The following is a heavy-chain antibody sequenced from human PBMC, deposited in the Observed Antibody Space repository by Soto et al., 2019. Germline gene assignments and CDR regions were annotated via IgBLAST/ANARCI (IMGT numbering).Heavy chain of an antibody. D-gene: IGHD1-26*01. V-gene: IGHV3-23*01. CDR2: ISGSGGST. Sequence: GSLRLSCAASGFTFSSYAMSWVRQAPGKGLEWVSAISGSGGSTYYADSVKGRFTISRDNSKNTLYLQMNSLRAEDTAVYYCAKSPTGSYDVNWFDPWGQGTLVTVSS. CDR3: AKSPTGSYDVNWFDP. CDR1: GFTFSSYA. J-gene: IGHJ5*02.